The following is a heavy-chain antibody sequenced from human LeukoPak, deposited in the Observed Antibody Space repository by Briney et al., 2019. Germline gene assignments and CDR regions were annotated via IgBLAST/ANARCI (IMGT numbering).Heavy chain of an antibody. CDR1: GFSFSTYG. J-gene: IGHJ4*02. V-gene: IGHV3-33*01. CDR3: ARDSLYDDNGYYHYFDY. CDR2: IWYDASGQ. D-gene: IGHD3-22*01. Sequence: GRSLRLSCAASGFSFSTYGMHWVRQAPGKGLEWVAMIWYDASGQHYADSVKGRFTISRDTSKNTLYLQMKSLRAEDTAVYFCARDSLYDDNGYYHYFDYWGRGTLVTVSS.